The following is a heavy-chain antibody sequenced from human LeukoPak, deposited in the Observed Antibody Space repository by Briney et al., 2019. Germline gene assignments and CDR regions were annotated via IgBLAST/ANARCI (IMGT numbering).Heavy chain of an antibody. CDR2: IYYSGST. V-gene: IGHV4-39*01. Sequence: PSETLSLTCTVSGGSISSSSYYWGWIRQPPGKGLEWSGSIYYSGSTYYNPSLKSRVTISVDTSKNQFSLKLSSVTAAHTAVYYCARLGAGTTDYWGQGTLVTVSS. CDR3: ARLGAGTTDY. J-gene: IGHJ4*02. D-gene: IGHD1-1*01. CDR1: GGSISSSSYY.